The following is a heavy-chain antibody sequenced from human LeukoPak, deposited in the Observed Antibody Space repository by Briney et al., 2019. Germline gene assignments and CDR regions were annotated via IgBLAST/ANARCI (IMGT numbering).Heavy chain of an antibody. J-gene: IGHJ6*02. Sequence: SQTLSLTCAVSGGSISSGGYSWSWIRQHPGKGLEWIGYIYYSGSTYYDPSLKSRVTISVDTSKNQFSLKLSSVTAADTAVYYCARERSLYGMDVWGQGTTVTVSS. CDR1: GGSISSGGYS. CDR3: ARERSLYGMDV. CDR2: IYYSGST. V-gene: IGHV4-31*11.